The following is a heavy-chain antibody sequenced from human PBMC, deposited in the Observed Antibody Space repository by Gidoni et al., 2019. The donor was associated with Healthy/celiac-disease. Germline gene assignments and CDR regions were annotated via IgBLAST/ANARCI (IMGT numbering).Heavy chain of an antibody. Sequence: QVQLVQSGAEVKKPGASVKVSCKESGYTFTSYYMHWVRQAPGQGLEWMGIINPSGGSTSYAQKFQGRVTMTRDTSTSTVYMELSSLRSEDTAVYYCAAVTVTYNWFDPWGQGTLVTVSS. CDR2: INPSGGST. CDR3: AAVTVTYNWFDP. J-gene: IGHJ5*02. V-gene: IGHV1-46*01. CDR1: GYTFTSYY. D-gene: IGHD4-17*01.